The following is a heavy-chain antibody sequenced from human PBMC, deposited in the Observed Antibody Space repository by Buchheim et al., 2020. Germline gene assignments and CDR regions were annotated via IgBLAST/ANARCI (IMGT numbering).Heavy chain of an antibody. CDR2: INNSESI. Sequence: EVQLVESGGGSAQPGGSLRLSCIASGFTFSSYSMNWVRQAPGKGLEWVSYINNSESIYYSDSVKGRFAISRDNAKNSLYLQMNSLRAEDTAVYYCARDGIVGALGACDYWGQGIL. V-gene: IGHV3-48*01. J-gene: IGHJ4*02. CDR1: GFTFSSYS. CDR3: ARDGIVGALGACDY. D-gene: IGHD1-26*01.